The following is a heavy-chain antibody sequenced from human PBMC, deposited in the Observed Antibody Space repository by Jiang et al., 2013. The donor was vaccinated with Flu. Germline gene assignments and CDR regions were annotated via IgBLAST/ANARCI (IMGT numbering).Heavy chain of an antibody. CDR3: ARIRRSSGWYENYYGMDV. V-gene: IGHV2-70*01. J-gene: IGHJ6*04. Sequence: KPTQTLTLTCTFSGFSLSTSGVGVGWIRQPPGKALEWLALIYWDDDKYYSTSLKTRLTISKDTSKNQVVLTMTNMDPVDTATYYCARIRRSSGWYENYYGMDVWGKGTTVTVSS. D-gene: IGHD6-19*01. CDR1: GFSLSTSGVG. CDR2: IYWDDDK.